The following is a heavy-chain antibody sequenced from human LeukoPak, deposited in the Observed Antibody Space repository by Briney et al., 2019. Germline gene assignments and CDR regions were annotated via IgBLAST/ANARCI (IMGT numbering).Heavy chain of an antibody. D-gene: IGHD5-12*01. CDR2: IYPGDSDT. CDR3: ARDRPPPGDSGYDFSAPYYYYGMDV. CDR1: GYSFTSYW. V-gene: IGHV5-51*01. J-gene: IGHJ6*02. Sequence: GESLKISCKGSGYSFTSYWIGWVRQMPGKGLEWMGIIYPGDSDTRYSPSSQRQVTISADKSISTAYLQWSSLKASDHAMYYCARDRPPPGDSGYDFSAPYYYYGMDVWGQGTTATVSS.